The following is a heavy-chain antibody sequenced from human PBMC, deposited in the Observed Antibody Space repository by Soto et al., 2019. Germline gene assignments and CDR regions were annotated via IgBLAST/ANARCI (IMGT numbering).Heavy chain of an antibody. Sequence: SETLSLTCTVSGGSISSGGYYWSWIRQHPGKGLEWIGYIYYSGSTYYNPSLKSRVTISVDTSKNQFSLKVSSATAADTAVYYCARHSNRNYGLYYFDYWGLGALVTVSS. CDR3: ARHSNRNYGLYYFDY. D-gene: IGHD4-4*01. J-gene: IGHJ4*02. CDR2: IYYSGST. CDR1: GGSISSGGYY. V-gene: IGHV4-31*03.